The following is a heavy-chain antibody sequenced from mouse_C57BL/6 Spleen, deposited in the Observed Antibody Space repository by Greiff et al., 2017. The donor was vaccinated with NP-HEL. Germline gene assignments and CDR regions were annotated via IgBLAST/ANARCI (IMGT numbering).Heavy chain of an antibody. CDR1: GYTFTSYW. D-gene: IGHD2-5*01. V-gene: IGHV1-64*01. CDR3: AREAYYSNYVWFAY. Sequence: QVQLKQPGAELVKPGASVKLSCKASGYTFTSYWMHWVKQRPGQGLEWIGMIHPNSGSTNYNEKFKSKATLTVDKSSSTAYMQLSSLTSEDSAVYYCAREAYYSNYVWFAYWGQGTLVTVSA. CDR2: IHPNSGST. J-gene: IGHJ3*01.